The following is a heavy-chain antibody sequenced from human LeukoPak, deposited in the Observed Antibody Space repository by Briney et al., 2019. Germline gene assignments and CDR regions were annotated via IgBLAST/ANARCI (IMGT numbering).Heavy chain of an antibody. CDR2: ISRSGTTI. J-gene: IGHJ4*02. CDR3: ARDSLTMIVGRQKRGLDY. CDR1: GFTLSSYE. V-gene: IGHV3-48*03. D-gene: IGHD3-22*01. Sequence: GGSLRLSCAASGFTLSSYEMNWVRQAPGKGLEWVSYISRSGTTIYYADSVKGRFTISRDYAKNSLYLQMNSLRAEDTAVYYCARDSLTMIVGRQKRGLDYWGQGTLVTVSS.